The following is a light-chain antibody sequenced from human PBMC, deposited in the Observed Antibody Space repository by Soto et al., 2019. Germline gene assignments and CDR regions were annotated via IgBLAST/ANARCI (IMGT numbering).Light chain of an antibody. CDR1: SSDVGGYNY. CDR2: DVN. CDR3: CSYAGGYTLYV. V-gene: IGLV2-11*01. J-gene: IGLJ1*01. Sequence: QSVLTQPRSVSGSPGQSVTISCTGSSSDVGGYNYVSWYQQHPGKAPKLIIYDVNERPSGVPDRFSGSKSGNTASLTISGLLAEDEADYYCCSYAGGYTLYVFGAGTRSPS.